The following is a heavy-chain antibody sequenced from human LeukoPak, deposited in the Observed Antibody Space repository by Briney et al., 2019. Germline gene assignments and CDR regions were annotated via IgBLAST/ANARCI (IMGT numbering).Heavy chain of an antibody. D-gene: IGHD1-26*01. CDR3: ARGQYSGSCFDN. CDR2: IYYSGST. V-gene: IGHV4-30-4*02. J-gene: IGHJ4*02. CDR1: GGSISSGDYY. Sequence: SETLSLTCSVSGGSISSGDYYWGWIRQAPGKGLEWIGYIYYSGSTYYSPSLKSRITISLDTSKNQFSLKVSSVTAADTAVYYCARGQYSGSCFDNWGQGSLVTVSS.